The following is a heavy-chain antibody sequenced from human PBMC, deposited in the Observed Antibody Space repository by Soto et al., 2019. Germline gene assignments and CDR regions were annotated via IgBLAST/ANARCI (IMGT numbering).Heavy chain of an antibody. J-gene: IGHJ6*02. CDR1: GFTFRSFT. D-gene: IGHD3-16*01. V-gene: IGHV3-21*06. Sequence: GWSLRLSCAASGFTFRSFTMNWVRQAPGKGLEWVSTISSNSAYIYYTDALRGRFTISRDNAKNSLYLQMNSLRAEDTAVYYCASLGRHGWGQGTTVTVSS. CDR2: ISSNSAYI. CDR3: ASLGRHG.